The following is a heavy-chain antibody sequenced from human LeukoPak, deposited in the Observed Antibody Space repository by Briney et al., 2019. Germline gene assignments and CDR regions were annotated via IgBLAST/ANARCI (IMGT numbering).Heavy chain of an antibody. Sequence: GGSLRLSCTASGFTFSSYWMHWVRQAPGKGLVWVSRIRSGGSYTTYADSVKGRFTISRDNAKNTLYLPMNSLRADDTAGYYCARDGYYRHWGQGTLVTVSS. V-gene: IGHV3-74*01. CDR2: IRSGGSYT. J-gene: IGHJ4*02. CDR3: ARDGYYRH. D-gene: IGHD1-26*01. CDR1: GFTFSSYW.